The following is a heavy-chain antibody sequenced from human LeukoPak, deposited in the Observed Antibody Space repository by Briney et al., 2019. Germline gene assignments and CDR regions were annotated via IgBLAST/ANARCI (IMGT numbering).Heavy chain of an antibody. Sequence: SETLSLTCTVSGGSISGYYWTWIRQPPGKGLEWIGRIYTSGSTNYNPSLKSRVTMSVDTSKNQFSLKLSSVTAADTAVYYCARDSPSYDSSGFPVDWGQGTLVTVSS. V-gene: IGHV4-4*07. CDR1: GGSISGYY. J-gene: IGHJ4*02. D-gene: IGHD3-22*01. CDR3: ARDSPSYDSSGFPVD. CDR2: IYTSGST.